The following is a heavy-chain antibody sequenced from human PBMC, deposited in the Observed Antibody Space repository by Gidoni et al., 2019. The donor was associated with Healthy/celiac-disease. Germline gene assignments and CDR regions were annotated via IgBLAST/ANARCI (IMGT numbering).Heavy chain of an antibody. Sequence: QVQLQESGPGLVKPSEPLSLTCTVSGGSISSYYWSWIRQPPGKGLEWIGYIYYSGSTNYNHSLKSRVTISVDTSKNQFSLKLSSVTAADTAVYYCARAGAAQNYYYYYMDVWGKGTTVTVSS. D-gene: IGHD6-13*01. CDR3: ARAGAAQNYYYYYMDV. J-gene: IGHJ6*03. V-gene: IGHV4-59*01. CDR1: GGSISSYY. CDR2: IYYSGST.